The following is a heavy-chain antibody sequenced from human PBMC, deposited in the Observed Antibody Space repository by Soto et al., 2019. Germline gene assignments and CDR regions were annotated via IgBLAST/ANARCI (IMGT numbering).Heavy chain of an antibody. J-gene: IGHJ4*02. CDR2: ISGSVGTT. Sequence: GGSLRLSCEASGFTFSSYAMSWVRQAPGKGLGWVSVISGSVGTTYYADSVKGRFTISRDNSKNTLYLQMNNLRAEDTAVYYCAKDHLFSGWTSGGYFDYWGQGALVTVSS. V-gene: IGHV3-23*01. CDR3: AKDHLFSGWTSGGYFDY. CDR1: GFTFSSYA. D-gene: IGHD6-19*01.